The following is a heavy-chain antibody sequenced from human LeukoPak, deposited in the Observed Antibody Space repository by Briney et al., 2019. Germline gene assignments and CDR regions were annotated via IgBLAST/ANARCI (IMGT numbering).Heavy chain of an antibody. CDR2: IKSKTDGGTT. Sequence: GGSLRLSCAASGFTFSTSGMHWVRQAPGKGLEWVGRIKSKTDGGTTDYAAPVKGRFTISRDDSKNTLYLQMNSLKTEDTAVYYCTTDPGVVTKLLDIIVVPAVDRGLDYWGQGTLVTVSS. CDR3: TTDPGVVTKLLDIIVVPAVDRGLDY. J-gene: IGHJ4*02. V-gene: IGHV3-15*01. D-gene: IGHD2-2*03. CDR1: GFTFSTSG.